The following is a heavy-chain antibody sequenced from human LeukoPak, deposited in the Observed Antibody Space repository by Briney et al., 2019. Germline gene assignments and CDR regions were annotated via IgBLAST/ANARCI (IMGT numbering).Heavy chain of an antibody. CDR3: TMHYYGSGSYNSFDY. D-gene: IGHD3-10*01. Sequence: GGSLRLSCAASGFTFSNAWMSWVRQAPGEGLEWVSRIKSKTDGATTDYAAPVKGRFTISRDDSKNTLYLQMNSLKTEDTAVYYCTMHYYGSGSYNSFDYWGQGTLVTVSS. CDR2: IKSKTDGATT. CDR1: GFTFSNAW. J-gene: IGHJ4*02. V-gene: IGHV3-15*01.